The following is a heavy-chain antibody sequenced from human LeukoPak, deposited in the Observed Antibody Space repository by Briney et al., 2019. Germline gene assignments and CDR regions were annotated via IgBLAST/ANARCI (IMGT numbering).Heavy chain of an antibody. CDR3: AREWDYGGNRYFDY. J-gene: IGHJ4*02. CDR2: IYTGGST. D-gene: IGHD4-23*01. V-gene: IGHV4-61*02. Sequence: SETLSLTCTVSGGSISSGSYYWSWIRQPAGKGLEWIGRIYTGGSTNYNPSLKSRVTISLDTSNNQFSLKLSSVTAADTAVYYCAREWDYGGNRYFDYWGQGTLVTVSS. CDR1: GGSISSGSYY.